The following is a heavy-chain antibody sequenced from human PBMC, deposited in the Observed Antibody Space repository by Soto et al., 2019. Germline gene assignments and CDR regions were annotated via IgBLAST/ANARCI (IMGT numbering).Heavy chain of an antibody. Sequence: SETLSLTCTVSGGSISSYYWSWIRQPPGKGLEWIGYIYYSGSTNYNPSLKSRVTISVDTSKNQFSLKLSSVTAADTAVYYCARDQNAGSFDYWGQGTLVTVSS. J-gene: IGHJ4*02. CDR2: IYYSGST. D-gene: IGHD2-2*01. V-gene: IGHV4-59*01. CDR3: ARDQNAGSFDY. CDR1: GGSISSYY.